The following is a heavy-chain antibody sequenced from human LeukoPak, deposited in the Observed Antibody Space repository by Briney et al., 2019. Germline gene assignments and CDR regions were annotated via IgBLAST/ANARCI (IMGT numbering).Heavy chain of an antibody. V-gene: IGHV3-64*01. CDR1: GFTFSSYA. D-gene: IGHD6-13*01. CDR3: ESSQQLVPLDWFDP. CDR2: ISSNGGST. Sequence: GGSLRLSCAASGFTFSSYAMHWVRQAPGKGLEYVSAISSNGGSTYYSNSVKGRFTISRDNSKNTLYLQMCSLRAEDMAVYYCESSQQLVPLDWFDPWGQGTLVTVSS. J-gene: IGHJ5*02.